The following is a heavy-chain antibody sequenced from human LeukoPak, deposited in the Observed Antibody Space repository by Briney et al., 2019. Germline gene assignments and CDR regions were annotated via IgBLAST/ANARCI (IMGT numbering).Heavy chain of an antibody. Sequence: SGPALVKPTQTLTLTCTFSGFSLDTSGMRVTWMRQPPGKALEWLARIDWDDGKFYSTSLKSRLTITKDTSKNQVVLTMTNVDPLDTATYYCANRRGTSGWSEGYFDYWGQGTLVTVSS. D-gene: IGHD6-19*01. CDR1: GFSLDTSGMR. CDR3: ANRRGTSGWSEGYFDY. V-gene: IGHV2-70*04. CDR2: IDWDDGK. J-gene: IGHJ4*02.